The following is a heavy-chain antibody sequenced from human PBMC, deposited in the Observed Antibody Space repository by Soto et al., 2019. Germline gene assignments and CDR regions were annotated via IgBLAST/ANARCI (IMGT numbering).Heavy chain of an antibody. CDR3: ARFITGTMYPSISYYYYYMDV. CDR2: ISAYNGNT. CDR1: GYTFTSYG. Sequence: ASVKVSCKASGYTFTSYGISWVRQAPGQGLEWMGWISAYNGNTNYAQKLQGRVTMTTDTSTSTAYMELRSLRSDDTAVYYCARFITGTMYPSISYYYYYMDVWGKGTTVTVSS. V-gene: IGHV1-18*01. D-gene: IGHD1-7*01. J-gene: IGHJ6*03.